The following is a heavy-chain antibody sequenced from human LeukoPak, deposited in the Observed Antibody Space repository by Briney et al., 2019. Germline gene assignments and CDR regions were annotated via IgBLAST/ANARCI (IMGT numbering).Heavy chain of an antibody. V-gene: IGHV1-2*02. D-gene: IGHD3-10*01. CDR2: INPKSGGT. CDR3: SRDLWFGELFPLDY. CDR1: GYTFTSYY. J-gene: IGHJ4*02. Sequence: GASVKVSCKASGYTFTSYYMHWVRQAPGQGLEWMGWINPKSGGTNYAQKFQGRVTMTRDTSISTAYMELSRLRSDDTAVYFCSRDLWFGELFPLDYWGQGTLVTVSS.